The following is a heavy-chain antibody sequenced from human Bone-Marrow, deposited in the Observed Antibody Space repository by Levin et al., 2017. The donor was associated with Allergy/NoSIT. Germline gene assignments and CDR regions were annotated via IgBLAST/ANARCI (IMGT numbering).Heavy chain of an antibody. J-gene: IGHJ3*02. CDR3: ARALYCSGGSCLRGTFDI. Sequence: LSCAVYGGSFSGYYWSWIRQPPGKGLEWIGEINHSGSTNYNPSLKSRVTISVDTSKNQFSLKLSSVTAADTAVYYCARALYCSGGSCLRGTFDIWGQGTMVTVSS. D-gene: IGHD2-15*01. CDR2: INHSGST. V-gene: IGHV4-34*01. CDR1: GGSFSGYY.